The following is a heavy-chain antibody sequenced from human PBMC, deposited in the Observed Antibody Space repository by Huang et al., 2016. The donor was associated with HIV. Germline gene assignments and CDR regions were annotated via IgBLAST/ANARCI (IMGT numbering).Heavy chain of an antibody. V-gene: IGHV3-30*18. D-gene: IGHD4-17*01. CDR1: GFRFSTFG. CDR3: AKPSGDYEFFDF. J-gene: IGHJ4*02. CDR2: ISNDGSRK. Sequence: QVHLEESGGGVVQPGRPLRLSCTASGFRFSTFGIDWVRQAPGKRLEGVAGISNDGSRKYYVDSVKGRFTISRDNSKNIVYLQMNSLRPEDTAVYYCAKPSGDYEFFDFWGQGTVVTVSS.